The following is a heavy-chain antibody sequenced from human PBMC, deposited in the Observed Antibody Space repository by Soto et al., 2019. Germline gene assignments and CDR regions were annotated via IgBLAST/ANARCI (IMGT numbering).Heavy chain of an antibody. V-gene: IGHV4-30-2*01. CDR3: ARGPPHHY. CDR1: GGSISSGGYS. CDR2: IYHSVSI. J-gene: IGHJ4*02. Sequence: SETLSLTCAVSGGSISSGGYSWSWIRQPPGKGLEWIGYIYHSVSIYYNPSLKSRVTISVDRSKNQFSLKLSSVTAADTAIYYCARGPPHHYWGQGTLVTVS.